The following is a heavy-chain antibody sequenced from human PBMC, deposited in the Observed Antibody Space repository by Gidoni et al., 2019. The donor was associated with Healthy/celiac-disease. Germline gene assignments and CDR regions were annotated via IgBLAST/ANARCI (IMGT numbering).Heavy chain of an antibody. D-gene: IGHD3-3*01. CDR3: ARGDNYDFWSGYHVGAFDI. V-gene: IGHV4-34*01. CDR2: INHSGST. Sequence: QVQLQQWGAGLLKPSETLSLTCAVYGESFSGYYWSWIRQPPGKGLEWIGEINHSGSTNYNPSLKSRVTISVDTSKNQFSLKLSSVTAADTAVYYCARGDNYDFWSGYHVGAFDIWGQGTMVTVSS. CDR1: GESFSGYY. J-gene: IGHJ3*02.